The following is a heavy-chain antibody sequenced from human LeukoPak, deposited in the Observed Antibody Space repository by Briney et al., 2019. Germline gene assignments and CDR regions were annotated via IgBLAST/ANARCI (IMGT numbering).Heavy chain of an antibody. Sequence: GGSLRLSCAASGFIFSDYYMSWTRQAPGKGLEWVSFISGSGSTTYADSVKGRFTISRDNAKNSLYLEMNSLRSEDTAVYYCAFPVREPDYWGQGALVTVSS. D-gene: IGHD3-10*01. CDR3: AFPVREPDY. V-gene: IGHV3-11*04. CDR1: GFIFSDYY. CDR2: ISGSGSTT. J-gene: IGHJ4*02.